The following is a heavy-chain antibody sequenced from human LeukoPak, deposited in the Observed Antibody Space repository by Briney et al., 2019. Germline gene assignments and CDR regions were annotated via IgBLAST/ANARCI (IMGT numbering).Heavy chain of an antibody. J-gene: IGHJ3*02. CDR3: SRDGSRTSRSAFDM. CDR2: IRRKDKSYTT. V-gene: IGHV3-72*01. CDR1: GFIFSDYI. Sequence: PGGSLRLSCAASGFIFSDYILDWVRQAPGKGLEWVGRIRRKDKSYTTEYAASVRGRFTISRDDSKHSVYLQMNSLTTEDTAVYYCSRDGSRTSRSAFDMWGQGTMVTVSS. D-gene: IGHD2-2*01.